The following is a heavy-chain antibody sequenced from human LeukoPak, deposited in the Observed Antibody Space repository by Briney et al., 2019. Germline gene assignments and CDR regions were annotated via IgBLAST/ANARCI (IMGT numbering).Heavy chain of an antibody. D-gene: IGHD5-18*01. CDR3: ARDGYTIPTFDY. V-gene: IGHV3-7*01. J-gene: IGHJ4*02. CDR2: IKPDGSEK. CDR1: GFTFSRYW. Sequence: PGGSLRLSCAASGFTFSRYWMNWVREAPGKGLEWVANIKPDGSEKYYVGSVKGRVTISRDNAKNSLHLQMNSLRAEDTAVYYCARDGYTIPTFDYWGQGTLVTVSS.